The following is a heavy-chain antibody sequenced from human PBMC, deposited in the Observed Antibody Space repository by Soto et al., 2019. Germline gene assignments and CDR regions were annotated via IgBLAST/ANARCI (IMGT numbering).Heavy chain of an antibody. Sequence: GASVKVSCKASGYTFTSYGISWVRQAPGQGLEWMGWISAYNGNTNYAQKLQGRVTMTTDTSTSTAYMELRSLRSDDTAVYYCARGVTIFGVVTHYFDYWGQGTLVTVSS. CDR3: ARGVTIFGVVTHYFDY. V-gene: IGHV1-18*01. CDR1: GYTFTSYG. J-gene: IGHJ4*02. D-gene: IGHD3-3*01. CDR2: ISAYNGNT.